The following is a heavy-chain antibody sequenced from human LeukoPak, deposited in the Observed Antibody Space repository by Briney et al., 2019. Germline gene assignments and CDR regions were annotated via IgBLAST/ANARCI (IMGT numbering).Heavy chain of an antibody. CDR2: INPSDSDT. CDR3: ARPWGDGYNHFDY. CDR1: GYSFTSYW. J-gene: IGHJ4*02. D-gene: IGHD5-24*01. Sequence: GESLKISCKGSGYSFTSYWIAWVRQMPGKGLEWMGIINPSDSDTKYSPSFQGQVTISADKSISTAYLQWSSLKASDTAMYYCARPWGDGYNHFDYWGQGTLVTVSS. V-gene: IGHV5-51*01.